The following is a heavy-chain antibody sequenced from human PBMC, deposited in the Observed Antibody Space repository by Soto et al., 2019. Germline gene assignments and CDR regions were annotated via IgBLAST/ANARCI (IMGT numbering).Heavy chain of an antibody. CDR2: ISYDGSNK. J-gene: IGHJ4*02. CDR3: VAGQYFFDY. V-gene: IGHV3-30*03. D-gene: IGHD6-19*01. Sequence: GGSLRLSCAASGFTFSSYGMHLVRQAPGKGLEWVAVISYDGSNKYYADSVKDRFTISRDNSKKTLYLQMNSLRADDTAVYYCVAGQYFFDYCGQGTLVTVSS. CDR1: GFTFSSYG.